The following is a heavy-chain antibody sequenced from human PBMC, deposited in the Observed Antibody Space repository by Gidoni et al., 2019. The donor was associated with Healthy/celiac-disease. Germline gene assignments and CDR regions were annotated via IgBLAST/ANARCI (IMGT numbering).Heavy chain of an antibody. CDR2: IYYSGST. Sequence: QLQLQESGPGLVKPSETLSLTCTVSGGSISSSSYYWGWIRQPPGKGLEWIGSIYYSGSTYYNPSLKSRVTISVDTSKNQFSLKLSSVTAADTAVYYCARHPPVQGVWFGEGWFDPWGQGTLVTVSS. CDR3: ARHPPVQGVWFGEGWFDP. J-gene: IGHJ5*02. V-gene: IGHV4-39*01. CDR1: GGSISSSSYY. D-gene: IGHD3-10*01.